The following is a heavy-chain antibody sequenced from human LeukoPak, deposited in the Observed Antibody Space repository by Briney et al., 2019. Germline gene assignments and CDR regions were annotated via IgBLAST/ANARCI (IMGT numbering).Heavy chain of an antibody. V-gene: IGHV3-53*01. D-gene: IGHD2-8*01. CDR2: IYSGGGT. Sequence: GGSLRLSCAASGFTVSNTYMSWVRQAPGKELEWVSLIYSGGGTYSADSVKGRFTISRDISKNTLYLQMNSLRAEDTAVYYCARDLGYCTNGVCHTRFDYWGQGTLVAVSS. J-gene: IGHJ4*02. CDR3: ARDLGYCTNGVCHTRFDY. CDR1: GFTVSNTY.